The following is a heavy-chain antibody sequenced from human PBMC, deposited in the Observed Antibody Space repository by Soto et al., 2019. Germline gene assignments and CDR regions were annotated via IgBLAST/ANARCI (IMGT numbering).Heavy chain of an antibody. J-gene: IGHJ4*02. Sequence: PGGSLRLSCAASGFTFNTYSMNWVRQAPGKGLEWVSSISSSSSYIYYTDSVKGRFTISRDNAKNSLYLQMNSLRAEDTAVYYCASLSRFALDYWGQGTLVTVPS. CDR1: GFTFNTYS. CDR2: ISSSSSYI. CDR3: ASLSRFALDY. V-gene: IGHV3-21*01. D-gene: IGHD3-10*01.